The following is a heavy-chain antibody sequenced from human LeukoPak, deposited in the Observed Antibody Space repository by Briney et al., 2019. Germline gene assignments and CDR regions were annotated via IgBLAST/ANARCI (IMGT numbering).Heavy chain of an antibody. D-gene: IGHD2/OR15-2a*01. J-gene: IGHJ4*02. CDR3: AKAVGAVIGWDGYYFDS. CDR1: GFTFSSYS. CDR2: ISGSGDKT. Sequence: GGSLILSCAASGFTFSSYSMNWVRQAPGKGLEWVSSISGSGDKTYYADSVKGRVTISRDNSKNTLYLQMSSLRAEDTAVYYCAKAVGAVIGWDGYYFDSWGQGTLVTVSS. V-gene: IGHV3-23*01.